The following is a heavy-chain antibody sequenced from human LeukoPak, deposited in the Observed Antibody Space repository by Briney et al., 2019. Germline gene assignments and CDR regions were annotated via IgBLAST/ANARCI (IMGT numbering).Heavy chain of an antibody. Sequence: SETLSLTCTVSGGSISSYYWNWIRQPPGKGLEWIGYIYYSGSTNYNPSLKSRVTISVDTSKNQFSLELTSVTAADTAVYYCARHAYSSGYILDYWGQGTLVTVSS. CDR1: GGSISSYY. J-gene: IGHJ4*02. D-gene: IGHD3-22*01. V-gene: IGHV4-59*01. CDR2: IYYSGST. CDR3: ARHAYSSGYILDY.